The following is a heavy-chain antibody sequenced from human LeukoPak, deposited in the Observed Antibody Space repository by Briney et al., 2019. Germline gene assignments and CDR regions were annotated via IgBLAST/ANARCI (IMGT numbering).Heavy chain of an antibody. Sequence: GGSLRLSCAASGSTFSSHTMNWVRQAPGKGLEWVSYISSTSSVIYYADSVKGRFTISRDNAKNSLYLQMNGLGAEDTAVYYCARELNGYGYYFFDYWGPGTLVTVSS. J-gene: IGHJ4*02. D-gene: IGHD3-16*01. CDR3: ARELNGYGYYFFDY. CDR2: ISSTSSVI. V-gene: IGHV3-48*04. CDR1: GSTFSSHT.